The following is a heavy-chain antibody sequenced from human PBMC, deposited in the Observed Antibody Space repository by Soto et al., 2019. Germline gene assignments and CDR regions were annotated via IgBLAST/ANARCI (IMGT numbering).Heavy chain of an antibody. J-gene: IGHJ4*02. D-gene: IGHD3-3*01. CDR2: IYYSGST. Sequence: QVQLQESGPGLVKPSETLSLTCTVSGGSISSYYWSWIRQPPGKGLEWIGYIYYSGSTNYNPSHKGRVTISVDTSKNQFSLKLSSVTAADTAVYYCARGRGGITIFGVVNHRSTNFDYWGQRTLVTVSS. V-gene: IGHV4-59*01. CDR1: GGSISSYY. CDR3: ARGRGGITIFGVVNHRSTNFDY.